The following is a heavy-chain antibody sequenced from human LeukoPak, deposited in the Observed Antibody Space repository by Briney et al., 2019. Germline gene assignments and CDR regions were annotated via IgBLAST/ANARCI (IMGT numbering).Heavy chain of an antibody. CDR2: ISYDGSSK. D-gene: IGHD6-19*01. J-gene: IGHJ5*02. CDR3: AKKGSSGWYMDWFDP. CDR1: GFSFSNYG. Sequence: PGGSLRLSCAASGFSFSNYGMHWVRQAPGKGLEWVAVISYDGSSKYYADSVKGRFTISRDNSKNTLYLQMNSLRAEDTAVYYCAKKGSSGWYMDWFDPWGQGTLVTVSS. V-gene: IGHV3-30*18.